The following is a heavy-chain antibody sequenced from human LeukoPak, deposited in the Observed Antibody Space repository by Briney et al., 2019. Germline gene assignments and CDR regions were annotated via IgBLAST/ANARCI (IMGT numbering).Heavy chain of an antibody. CDR2: IVPMPDIT. D-gene: IGHD4-17*01. V-gene: IGHV1-69*02. Sequence: SVKVSCKASGGTFRSGSINWVRQAPGQGLEWMGRIVPMPDITTYSQTFQGRVTITADKSTSTAYMELSSLTSEDTAVYYCARASELVTTWDYFDSWGQGSLVIVSS. CDR1: GGTFRSGS. CDR3: ARASELVTTWDYFDS. J-gene: IGHJ4*02.